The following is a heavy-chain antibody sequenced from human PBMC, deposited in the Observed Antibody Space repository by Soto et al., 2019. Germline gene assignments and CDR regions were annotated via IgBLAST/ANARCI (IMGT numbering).Heavy chain of an antibody. Sequence: QVPLVESGGGVVRPGRSLRLSCAASGFTFSSYGMHWVRQAPGKGLEWVAVISYDGSNKYYADSVKGRLTISRDNSKNTLYLQMNSLRAEDTAVYYCAKGHYCISTSCYVLPPHVYYYYGMDVWGQGTTVTVSS. CDR3: AKGHYCISTSCYVLPPHVYYYYGMDV. V-gene: IGHV3-30*18. D-gene: IGHD2-2*01. CDR2: ISYDGSNK. J-gene: IGHJ6*02. CDR1: GFTFSSYG.